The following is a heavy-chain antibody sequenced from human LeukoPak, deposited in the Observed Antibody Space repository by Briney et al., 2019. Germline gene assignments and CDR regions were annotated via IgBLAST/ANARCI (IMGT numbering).Heavy chain of an antibody. CDR2: MSSSSGYI. V-gene: IGHV3-21*01. CDR3: AREQGIPAAGTLFVDY. CDR1: GFTFSTYS. D-gene: IGHD6-13*01. Sequence: PGGSLRLSCAASGFTFSTYSLNWVRQAPGKGLEWVSSMSSSSGYIYYADSVKGRFTISRDNAKNSLYLQMDSLRAEDTAVYYCAREQGIPAAGTLFVDYWGQGTLVTVSS. J-gene: IGHJ4*02.